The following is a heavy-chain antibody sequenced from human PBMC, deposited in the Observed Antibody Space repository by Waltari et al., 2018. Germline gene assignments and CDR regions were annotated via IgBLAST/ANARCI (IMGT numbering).Heavy chain of an antibody. J-gene: IGHJ4*02. CDR1: GGSFSGYS. V-gene: IGHV4-34*02. CDR3: SRGAYYAAY. CDR2: INESGRT. Sequence: QVQLQQWGAGLLKPSDTLSLTCAVYGGSFSGYSWSWIRQSPGKGLEWIVEINESGRTPYTPSLKSRVTISGDTSKNQFSLILSSVTVADTAVYYCSRGAYYAAYWGQGALVTVSS. D-gene: IGHD3-3*01.